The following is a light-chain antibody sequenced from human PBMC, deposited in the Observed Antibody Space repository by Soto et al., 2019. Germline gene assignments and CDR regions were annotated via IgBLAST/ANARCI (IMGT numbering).Light chain of an antibody. V-gene: IGKV3-15*01. CDR1: RTVSSN. CDR3: QQSDNWPLT. J-gene: IGKJ4*01. CDR2: GVS. Sequence: EIVMTQSPATLSVSPGERASLSCRASRTVSSNLAWYQQKPGQAPRLLVYGVSTRATGIPARYSGSGSGTEFTLTISTLQSEDFAVYYCQQSDNWPLTFGGGTKVEIK.